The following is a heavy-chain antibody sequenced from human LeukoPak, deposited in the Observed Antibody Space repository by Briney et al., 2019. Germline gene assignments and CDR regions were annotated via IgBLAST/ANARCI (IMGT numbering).Heavy chain of an antibody. J-gene: IGHJ4*02. CDR1: GFTFSSYA. D-gene: IGHD6-13*01. CDR2: ISGSGSNT. CDR3: FSPGYSSSWRGDY. V-gene: IGHV3-23*01. Sequence: PGGSLRLSCAASGFTFSSYAMSWVRQAPGKGLEWVSAISGSGSNTYYVDSVKGRFTVSRDNSKNTLYLQMNSLRAEDTAVYYCFSPGYSSSWRGDYWGQGTLVTVSS.